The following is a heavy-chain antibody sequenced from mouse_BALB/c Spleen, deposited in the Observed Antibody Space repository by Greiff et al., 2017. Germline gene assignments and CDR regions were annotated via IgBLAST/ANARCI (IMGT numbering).Heavy chain of an antibody. D-gene: IGHD2-14*01. J-gene: IGHJ3*01. CDR3: ALYRYEGWFAY. V-gene: IGHV1-7*01. CDR2: INPSTGYT. CDR1: GYTFTSYW. Sequence: QVQLQQSGAELAKPGASVKMSCKASGYTFTSYWMHWVKQRPGQGLEWIGYINPSTGYTEYNQKFKDKATLTADKSSSTAYMQLSSLTSEDSAVYYCALYRYEGWFAYWGQGTLVTVSA.